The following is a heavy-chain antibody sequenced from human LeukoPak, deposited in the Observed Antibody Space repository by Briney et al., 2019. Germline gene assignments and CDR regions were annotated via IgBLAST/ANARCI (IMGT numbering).Heavy chain of an antibody. Sequence: GGSLRLSCAASGFTFDDYTMHWVRHAPGKGLEWVSLISWDGGSTYYADSVKGRFTISRDNSKNSLYLQMNSLRTEDTALYYCAKDTHPLYCRSTSCWPGDGDYWGQGTLVTVSS. D-gene: IGHD2-2*01. CDR1: GFTFDDYT. CDR3: AKDTHPLYCRSTSCWPGDGDY. J-gene: IGHJ4*02. CDR2: ISWDGGST. V-gene: IGHV3-43*01.